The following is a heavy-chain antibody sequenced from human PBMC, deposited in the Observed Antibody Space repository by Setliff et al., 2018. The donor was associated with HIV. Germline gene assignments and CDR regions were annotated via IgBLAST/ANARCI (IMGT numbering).Heavy chain of an antibody. CDR3: ARGAPYCNHGICHLFDY. Sequence: SETLSLTCAVYGESFSGDYWSWIRQPARKGLEWLGAIIHSGRAKYNPSLKSRASISADTSKNQFSLRLTSVTAADTAVYYCARGAPYCNHGICHLFDYWGHGNLVTVSS. CDR1: GESFSGDY. V-gene: IGHV4-34*01. J-gene: IGHJ4*01. D-gene: IGHD2-8*01. CDR2: IIHSGRA.